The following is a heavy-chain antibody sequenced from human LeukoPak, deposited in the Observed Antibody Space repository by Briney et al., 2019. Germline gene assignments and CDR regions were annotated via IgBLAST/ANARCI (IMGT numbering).Heavy chain of an antibody. V-gene: IGHV3-23*01. Sequence: GSLRLSCAASGFTFSSYAMSWVRQAPGKGLERVSAISGSGGSTYYADSVKGRFTISRDNSKNTLYLQMNSLRAEDTAVYYCAKAPGGGAVAGTGSDYWGQGTLVTVSS. CDR3: AKAPGGGAVAGTGSDY. CDR1: GFTFSSYA. D-gene: IGHD6-19*01. J-gene: IGHJ4*02. CDR2: ISGSGGST.